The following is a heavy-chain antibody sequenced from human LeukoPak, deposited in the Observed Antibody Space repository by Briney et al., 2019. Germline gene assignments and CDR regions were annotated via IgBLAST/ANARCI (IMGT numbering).Heavy chain of an antibody. CDR2: IGSSDSTT. V-gene: IGHV3-48*03. Sequence: QSGGSLRLSCVASGFTFSSYEMNWVRQAPGKGLEWLSYIGSSDSTTHYADSVKGRFTISRDNAKNSLYLQMNSLRVEDTAVYYCARDMGDAFDIWGQGTMVTVSS. J-gene: IGHJ3*02. CDR1: GFTFSSYE. CDR3: ARDMGDAFDI. D-gene: IGHD3-10*01.